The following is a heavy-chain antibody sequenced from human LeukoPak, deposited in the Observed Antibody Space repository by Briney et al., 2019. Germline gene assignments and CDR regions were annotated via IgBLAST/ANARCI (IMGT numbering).Heavy chain of an antibody. D-gene: IGHD3-22*01. CDR3: ATKGIYYDSSGYYDPFDY. V-gene: IGHV3-23*01. Sequence: GGSLRLSCAASGFTFSSYAMSWARQAPGKGLEWVSAISGSGGSTYYADSVKGRFTISRDNSKNTLYLQMNSLRAEDTAVYYCATKGIYYDSSGYYDPFDYWGQGTLVTVSS. CDR2: ISGSGGST. CDR1: GFTFSSYA. J-gene: IGHJ4*02.